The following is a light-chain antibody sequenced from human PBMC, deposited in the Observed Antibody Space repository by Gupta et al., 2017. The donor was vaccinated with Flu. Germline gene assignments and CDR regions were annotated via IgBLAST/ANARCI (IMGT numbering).Light chain of an antibody. CDR1: QSVSSY. CDR3: QQRSNWPPFT. V-gene: IGKV3-11*01. J-gene: IGKJ3*01. Sequence: PGERATLSCRASQSVSSYLAWYQQKPGQAPRLLIYDASNRATGIPARFSGSGSGTDFTLTISSLEPEDFAVYYCQQRSNWPPFTFGPGTKVDIK. CDR2: DAS.